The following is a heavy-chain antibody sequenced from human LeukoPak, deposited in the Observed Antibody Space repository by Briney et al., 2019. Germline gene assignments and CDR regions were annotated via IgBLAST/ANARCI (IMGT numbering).Heavy chain of an antibody. J-gene: IGHJ4*02. CDR2: ISAYNGNT. V-gene: IGHV1-18*01. Sequence: GSSVKVSCKASGYTFTSYGISWVRQAPGQGLEWMGWISAYNGNTNYAQKLQGRVTMTTDTSTSTAYMELSSLRSEDTAVYYCARSSAAAAPFDYWGQGTLVTVSS. D-gene: IGHD2-2*01. CDR1: GYTFTSYG. CDR3: ARSSAAAAPFDY.